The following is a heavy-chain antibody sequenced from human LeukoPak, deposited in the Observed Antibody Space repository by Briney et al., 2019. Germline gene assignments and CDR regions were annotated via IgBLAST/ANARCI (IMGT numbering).Heavy chain of an antibody. D-gene: IGHD6-13*01. CDR1: GGSISSSSYY. V-gene: IGHV4-39*07. J-gene: IGHJ4*02. Sequence: SETLSLTCTVSGGSISSSSYYWGWIRQPPGKGLEWIGSIYYSGSTYYNPSLKSRVTISVDTSKNQFSLKLSSVTAADTAVYYCARCGSSWYPSYYFDYWGQGTLVTVSS. CDR3: ARCGSSWYPSYYFDY. CDR2: IYYSGST.